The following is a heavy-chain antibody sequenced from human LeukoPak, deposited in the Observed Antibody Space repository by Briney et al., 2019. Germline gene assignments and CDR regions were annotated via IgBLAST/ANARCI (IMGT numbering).Heavy chain of an antibody. Sequence: GESLKISCRASGYSFTSYWIGWVRQMPGKGLEWMGTIYPSDSDTRYNPSFQSHVTISADKYISTAYLQRSSLKASDTAMYYCARQDGRALYNFDYWGQGALVTVSS. CDR3: ARQDGRALYNFDY. V-gene: IGHV5-51*01. D-gene: IGHD5-24*01. J-gene: IGHJ4*02. CDR2: IYPSDSDT. CDR1: GYSFTSYW.